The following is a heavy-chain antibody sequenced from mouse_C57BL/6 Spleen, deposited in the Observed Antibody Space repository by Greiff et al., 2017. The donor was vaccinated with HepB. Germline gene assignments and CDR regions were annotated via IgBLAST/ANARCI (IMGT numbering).Heavy chain of an antibody. CDR1: GYTFTSYW. CDR3: ARGDDGYYVGAMDY. CDR2: IDPSDSYT. Sequence: VQLQQPGAELVMPGASVKLSCKASGYTFTSYWMHWVKQRPGQGLEWIGEIDPSDSYTNYNQKFKGKSTLTVDKSSSPAYMQLSSLTSEDSAVYYCARGDDGYYVGAMDYWGQGTSVTVSS. J-gene: IGHJ4*01. V-gene: IGHV1-69*01. D-gene: IGHD2-3*01.